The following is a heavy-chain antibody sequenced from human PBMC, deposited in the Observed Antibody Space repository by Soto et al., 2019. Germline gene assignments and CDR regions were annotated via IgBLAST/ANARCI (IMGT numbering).Heavy chain of an antibody. J-gene: IGHJ4*02. D-gene: IGHD6-25*01. Sequence: EVQLVESGGGLVQPGGSLRLSCEASGFMFSAHWMSWVRQDPRKGLEWVATISGGASDKFYVDSVKGRFTISRDDAKNSLYLQMNSLRDEDTAVYYCVREDWQRFDHWGQGTLVTVSS. CDR2: ISGGASDK. CDR1: GFMFSAHW. CDR3: VREDWQRFDH. V-gene: IGHV3-7*01.